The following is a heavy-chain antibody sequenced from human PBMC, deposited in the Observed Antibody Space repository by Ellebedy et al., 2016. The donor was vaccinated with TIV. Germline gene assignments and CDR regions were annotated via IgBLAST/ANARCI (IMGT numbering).Heavy chain of an antibody. D-gene: IGHD4-23*01. CDR1: GLPFSSHA. Sequence: GESLNISCAASGLPFSSHAMSWVRQAPGKGLEWVSSITESGGNTYYADSVKGSFTISRDNSKDTLFLQMNSLRAEDTAIYFCARDPVGVGPAFDVWGQGTMVTVSS. J-gene: IGHJ3*01. CDR2: ITESGGNT. V-gene: IGHV3-23*01. CDR3: ARDPVGVGPAFDV.